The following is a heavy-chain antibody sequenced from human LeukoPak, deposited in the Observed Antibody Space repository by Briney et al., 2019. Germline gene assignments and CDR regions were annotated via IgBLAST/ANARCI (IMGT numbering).Heavy chain of an antibody. V-gene: IGHV3-74*01. D-gene: IGHD3-10*01. CDR3: ARERFHGSGAPKYDY. CDR2: INSVGSST. Sequence: GGSLRLSCAASGVTFSSSWMRWVRQAPGRGLVWVSRINSVGSSTSYADSVKGRFTISRDNAKNTLYLQMNSLRAEDTAVYYCARERFHGSGAPKYDYWGQGTLVTVSS. J-gene: IGHJ4*02. CDR1: GVTFSSSW.